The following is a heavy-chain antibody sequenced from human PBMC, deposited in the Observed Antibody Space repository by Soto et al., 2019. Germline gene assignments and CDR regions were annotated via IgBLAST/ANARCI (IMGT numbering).Heavy chain of an antibody. J-gene: IGHJ2*01. CDR2: IYYSGST. Sequence: PSETLSLTCTVSGGSISSYYWSWIRQPPGKGLEWIGYIYYSGSTNYNPSLKSRVTISVDTSKNQFSLKLSSVTAADRAVYYCARYASDWYFDLWGRGTLVTVSS. V-gene: IGHV4-59*08. CDR1: GGSISSYY. CDR3: ARYASDWYFDL.